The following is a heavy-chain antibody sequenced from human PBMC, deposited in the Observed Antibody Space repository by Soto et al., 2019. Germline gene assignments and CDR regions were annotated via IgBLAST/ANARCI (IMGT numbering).Heavy chain of an antibody. J-gene: IGHJ4*02. CDR1: GGSLSGYY. CDR3: ARHHVRGRTIAGAAEF. D-gene: IGHD1-26*01. CDR2: INHSGNT. Sequence: QVQLQQWGAGLLKPSETLSLTCAVYGGSLSGYYWSWIRQPPGKGLEWIGEINHSGNTNYNPSLKSRVTISVDTSKNPLFLNLSSVTAADTAIYYCARHHVRGRTIAGAAEFWGQGTLVTVSS. V-gene: IGHV4-34*01.